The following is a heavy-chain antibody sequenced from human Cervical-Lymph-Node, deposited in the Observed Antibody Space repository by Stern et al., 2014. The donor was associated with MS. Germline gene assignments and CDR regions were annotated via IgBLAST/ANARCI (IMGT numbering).Heavy chain of an antibody. D-gene: IGHD3-16*01. V-gene: IGHV2-26*01. CDR3: TRVFLELRLWEFYYYMDV. CDR2: IFLNDEK. CDR1: GFPLNNRRMG. J-gene: IGHJ6*02. Sequence: ESGPVLVKPTETLTLTCGVSGFPLNNRRMGVSWIRQPPGKALEWLAHIFLNDEKSYSTSLKNRLTISKDTSKSQVVLTMTNMDPVDTATYYCTRVFLELRLWEFYYYMDVWGQGTTGTVSS.